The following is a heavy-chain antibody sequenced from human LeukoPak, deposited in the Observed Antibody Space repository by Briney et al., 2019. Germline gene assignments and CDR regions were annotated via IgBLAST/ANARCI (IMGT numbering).Heavy chain of an antibody. CDR1: GFTFSNSA. J-gene: IGHJ4*01. V-gene: IGHV3-23*01. D-gene: IGHD6-19*01. CDR3: AKGIYSSGWSYFDY. Sequence: GSLRLSCAASGFTFSNSAMSWVRQAPGKGLEWVSTLSGSGITTYYADSVKGRFTISRDNSKNTLYLQMNSLRAEDTAVYYCAKGIYSSGWSYFDYWSHGTLVTVSS. CDR2: LSGSGITT.